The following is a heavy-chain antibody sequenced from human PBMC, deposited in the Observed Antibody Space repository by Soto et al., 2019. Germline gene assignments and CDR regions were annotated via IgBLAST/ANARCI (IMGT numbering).Heavy chain of an antibody. CDR2: ISSSSSTI. J-gene: IGHJ1*01. Sequence: PGGSLRLSCAASGFTFSSYSMNWVRQAPGKGLEWVSYISSSSSTIYYADSVKGRFTISRDNAKNSLYLQMNSLRAEDTAVYYCARDTPSSGWSNGAEYFQHWGQGTLVTVSS. CDR1: GFTFSSYS. D-gene: IGHD6-19*01. CDR3: ARDTPSSGWSNGAEYFQH. V-gene: IGHV3-48*01.